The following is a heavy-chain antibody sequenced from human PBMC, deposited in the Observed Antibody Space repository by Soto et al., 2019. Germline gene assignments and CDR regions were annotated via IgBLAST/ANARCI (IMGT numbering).Heavy chain of an antibody. Sequence: EVQLVESGGGLVQPGRSLRLSCAASGFTFDDYAMHWVRQAPGKGLEWVSGISWNSGSIGYADSVKGRFTISRDNAKNSLYLQMNSLRAEDTALYYCAKGPDHFDYWGQGTLDTVSS. J-gene: IGHJ4*02. CDR2: ISWNSGSI. CDR1: GFTFDDYA. CDR3: AKGPDHFDY. V-gene: IGHV3-9*01.